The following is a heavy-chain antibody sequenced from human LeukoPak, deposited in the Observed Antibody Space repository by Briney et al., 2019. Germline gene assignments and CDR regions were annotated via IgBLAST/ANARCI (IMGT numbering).Heavy chain of an antibody. CDR3: TRGIRYCSGGSCYFDY. Sequence: GGSLRLSCAASGFTFSGSAMHWVRQASGKGLEWVGRIRSKANSYATAYAASVKGRFTISRDDSKNTAYLQMNSLKTEDTAVYYCTRGIRYCSGGSCYFDYWGQGTLVTVSS. V-gene: IGHV3-73*01. D-gene: IGHD2-15*01. CDR1: GFTFSGSA. J-gene: IGHJ4*02. CDR2: IRSKANSYAT.